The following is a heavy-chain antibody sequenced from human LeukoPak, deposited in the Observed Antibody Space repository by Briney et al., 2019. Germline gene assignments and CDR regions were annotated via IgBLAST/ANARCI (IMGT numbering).Heavy chain of an antibody. CDR1: GFTFNNYW. D-gene: IGHD3-22*01. J-gene: IGHJ4*02. V-gene: IGHV3-74*01. CDR3: ARRINYYDSSGYYYVRYFDS. Sequence: PGGSLRLSCAASGFTFNNYWIHWVRQVPGKGLVWVSRINNDGSSASYVDSVKGRFTISRDNAENTLFLQMNSLGAEDTAVYYCARRINYYDSSGYYYVRYFDSWGQGTLVAVSS. CDR2: INNDGSSA.